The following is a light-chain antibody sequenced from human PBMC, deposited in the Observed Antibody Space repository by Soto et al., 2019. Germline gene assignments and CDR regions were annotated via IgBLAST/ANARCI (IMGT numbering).Light chain of an antibody. V-gene: IGLV2-14*03. Sequence: QSALTQPASVSGSPGQSITVSCTGTSSDVGGYTFVSWYQQHPGKAPKLMIYDVSIRPSGVSNRFSGSKSGNTASLTISGLQAEDEADYYCSSYTSSSTVVFGGGTKVTVL. CDR2: DVS. J-gene: IGLJ2*01. CDR1: SSDVGGYTF. CDR3: SSYTSSSTVV.